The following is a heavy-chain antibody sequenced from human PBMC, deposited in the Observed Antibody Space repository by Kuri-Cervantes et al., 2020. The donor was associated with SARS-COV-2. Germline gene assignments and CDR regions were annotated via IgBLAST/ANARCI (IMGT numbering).Heavy chain of an antibody. CDR2: IYHSGST. D-gene: IGHD6-19*01. V-gene: IGHV4-59*12. CDR1: GGSISSYY. Sequence: GSLRLSCTVSGGSISSYYWSWIRQPPGKGLEWIGEIYHSGSTNYNPSLKSRVTISVDKSKNQFSLKLSSVTAADTAVYYCARDGIAVAGTSYWGQGTLVTVSS. J-gene: IGHJ4*02. CDR3: ARDGIAVAGTSY.